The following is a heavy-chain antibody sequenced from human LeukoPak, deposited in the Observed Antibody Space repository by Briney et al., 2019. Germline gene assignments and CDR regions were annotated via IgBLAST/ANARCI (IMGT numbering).Heavy chain of an antibody. CDR2: INHSGST. J-gene: IGHJ6*02. CDR1: GGSISSGGYS. Sequence: SETLSLTCAVSGGSISSGGYSWSWIRQPPGKGLEWIGEINHSGSTNYNPSLKSRVTISVDRSKNQFSLKLSSVTAADTAVYYCARGPGLYGYYYGMDVWGQGTTVTVSS. D-gene: IGHD2-2*02. CDR3: ARGPGLYGYYYGMDV. V-gene: IGHV4-30-2*01.